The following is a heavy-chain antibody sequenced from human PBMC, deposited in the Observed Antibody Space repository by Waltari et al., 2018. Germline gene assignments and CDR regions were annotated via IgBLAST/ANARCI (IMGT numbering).Heavy chain of an antibody. J-gene: IGHJ3*02. CDR1: GYSISSGYY. CDR2: IYHSGST. CDR3: ARSLVGATGGDAFDI. V-gene: IGHV4-38-2*01. Sequence: QVQLQESGPGLVKPSETLSLTCAVSGYSISSGYYWGWIRQPPGKGLEWIGSIYHSGSTYSTPSLKSRVTISVDTSKNQFSLKLSSVTAADTAVYYCARSLVGATGGDAFDIWGQGTMVTVSS. D-gene: IGHD1-26*01.